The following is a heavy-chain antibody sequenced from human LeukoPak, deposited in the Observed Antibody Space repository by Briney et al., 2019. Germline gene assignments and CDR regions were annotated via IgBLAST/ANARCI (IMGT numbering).Heavy chain of an antibody. Sequence: GRSLRLSCAASGFTFSSYAMYWVRQAPGKGLEWVAVISYDGSNKYYADSVKGRFTISRDNSKNTLYLQMNSLRAEDTAVYYCAKDEIILTHFDYWGQGTLVTVSS. CDR3: AKDEIILTHFDY. CDR1: GFTFSSYA. J-gene: IGHJ4*02. D-gene: IGHD3-9*01. CDR2: ISYDGSNK. V-gene: IGHV3-30-3*02.